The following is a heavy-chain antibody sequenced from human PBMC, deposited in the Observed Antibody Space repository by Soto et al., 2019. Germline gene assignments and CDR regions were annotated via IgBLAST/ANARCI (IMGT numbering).Heavy chain of an antibody. V-gene: IGHV3-74*01. CDR3: ARPRLPGYSYGMDV. Sequence: EVQLVESGGALVQPGGSLRLSCAASGFTFSSFWMHWVRQAPGKGLVWVSGINSDESSTTYADSVKGRFTISRDNAKNTLYLQMNSLRAEDTAVYYCARPRLPGYSYGMDVWGQGTTVTVSS. CDR2: INSDESST. CDR1: GFTFSSFW. D-gene: IGHD3-9*01. J-gene: IGHJ6*02.